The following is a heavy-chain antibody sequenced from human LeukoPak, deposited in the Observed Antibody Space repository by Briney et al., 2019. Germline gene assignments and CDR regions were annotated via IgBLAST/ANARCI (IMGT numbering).Heavy chain of an antibody. Sequence: SETLSLTCGVSGGSISSTNWWTWVRQPPGEGLEWIGEVHLSGRTNYNPSLKSRVTISVDTSKNQFSLKLSSVTAADTAVYYCARLATVHFDYWGQGTLVTVSS. CDR1: GGSISSTNW. CDR3: ARLATVHFDY. J-gene: IGHJ4*02. CDR2: VHLSGRT. D-gene: IGHD4-17*01. V-gene: IGHV4-4*02.